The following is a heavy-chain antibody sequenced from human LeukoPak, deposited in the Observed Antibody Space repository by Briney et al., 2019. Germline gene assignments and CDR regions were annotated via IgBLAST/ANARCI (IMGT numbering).Heavy chain of an antibody. Sequence: ASVKVSCKASGYTFTGYYMHWVRLAPGQGLEWMGWINPNSGGTNYAQKFQGRVTMTRDTSISTAYMELSRLRSDDTAVYYCARGLGLRPIAVAGTFGYWGQGTLVTVSS. CDR3: ARGLGLRPIAVAGTFGY. D-gene: IGHD6-19*01. V-gene: IGHV1-2*02. CDR2: INPNSGGT. CDR1: GYTFTGYY. J-gene: IGHJ4*02.